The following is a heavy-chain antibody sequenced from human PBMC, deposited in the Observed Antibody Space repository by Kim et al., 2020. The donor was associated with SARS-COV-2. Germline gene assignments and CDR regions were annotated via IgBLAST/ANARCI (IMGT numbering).Heavy chain of an antibody. CDR2: IYYSGST. D-gene: IGHD6-19*01. J-gene: IGHJ4*02. Sequence: SETLSLTCTVSGGSISSYYWSWIRQPPGKGLEWIGYIYYSGSTNYNPSLKSRVTISVDTSKNQFSLKLSSVTAADTAVYYCARAIAVAADFDYWRQGTLV. CDR1: GGSISSYY. CDR3: ARAIAVAADFDY. V-gene: IGHV4-59*01.